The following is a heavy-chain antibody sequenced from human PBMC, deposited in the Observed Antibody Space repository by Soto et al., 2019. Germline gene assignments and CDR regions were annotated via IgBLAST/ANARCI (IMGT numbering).Heavy chain of an antibody. CDR2: INAGNGNT. J-gene: IGHJ4*02. Sequence: GASVKLSCQGSVYTFTRYAMHWVRQAPGQRLEWMGWINAGNGNTKYSQKFQGRVTITRDTSASTAYMELSSLRSEDTAVYYCARVIGGLYYFDYWGQGTLVTVSS. V-gene: IGHV1-3*01. CDR3: ARVIGGLYYFDY. CDR1: VYTFTRYA. D-gene: IGHD3-16*01.